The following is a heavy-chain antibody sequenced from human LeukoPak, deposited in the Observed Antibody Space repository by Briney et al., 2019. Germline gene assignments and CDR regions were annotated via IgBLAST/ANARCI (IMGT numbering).Heavy chain of an antibody. D-gene: IGHD3-22*01. CDR3: AQTTYYYDSSGYYDH. V-gene: IGHV3-21*01. J-gene: IGHJ4*02. Sequence: GGSLRLSCAASGFTFSSCSMNWVRQAPGKGLEWVSSISSSSSYIYYADSVKGRFTISRDNAKNSLYLQMNSLRAEDTAVYYCAQTTYYYDSSGYYDHWGQGTLVTVSS. CDR2: ISSSSSYI. CDR1: GFTFSSCS.